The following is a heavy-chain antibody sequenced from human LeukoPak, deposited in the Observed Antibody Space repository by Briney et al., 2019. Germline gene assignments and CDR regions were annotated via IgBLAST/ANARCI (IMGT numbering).Heavy chain of an antibody. Sequence: GGSLRLSCEASGFTFSSYGMHWVRQAPGKGLERVPVISYDGSNKYYADSVKGRLTISRENSKNTLYLQMNSLRAEDTAVYYCARDSLGTCSSTSCPLYYYYGMDVWGQGTTVTVSS. CDR3: ARDSLGTCSSTSCPLYYYYGMDV. V-gene: IGHV3-30*03. CDR1: GFTFSSYG. D-gene: IGHD2-2*01. J-gene: IGHJ6*02. CDR2: ISYDGSNK.